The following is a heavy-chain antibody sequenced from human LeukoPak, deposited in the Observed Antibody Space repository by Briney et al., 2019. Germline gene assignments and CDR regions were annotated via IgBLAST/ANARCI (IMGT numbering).Heavy chain of an antibody. CDR3: ASHHYGDFSFDY. CDR1: GFTFSSYE. V-gene: IGHV3-48*03. J-gene: IGHJ4*02. D-gene: IGHD4-17*01. Sequence: QPGGSLRLSCAASGFTFSSYEMNWVRQAPGKGLERVSYISSSGSTIYYADSVKGRFTISRDNAKNSLYLQMNSLRAEDTAVYYCASHHYGDFSFDYWGQGTLVTVSS. CDR2: ISSSGSTI.